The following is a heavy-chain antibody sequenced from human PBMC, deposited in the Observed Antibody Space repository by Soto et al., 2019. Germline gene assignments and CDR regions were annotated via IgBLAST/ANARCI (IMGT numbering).Heavy chain of an antibody. CDR1: GFTFSSYG. J-gene: IGHJ1*01. V-gene: IGHV3-33*01. CDR3: ARDYYYDSSFSGHFQH. Sequence: QVQLVESGGGVVQPGRSLRLSCAASGFTFSSYGMHWVRQAPGKGLEWVAVIRYDGSNKYYADSVKGRFTISRDNSKNTLYLQMNSLRAEDTAVYYCARDYYYDSSFSGHFQHWGQGTLVTVSS. D-gene: IGHD3-22*01. CDR2: IRYDGSNK.